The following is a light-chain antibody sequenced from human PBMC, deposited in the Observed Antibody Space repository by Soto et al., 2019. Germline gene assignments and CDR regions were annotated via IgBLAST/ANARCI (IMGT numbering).Light chain of an antibody. J-gene: IGKJ3*01. Sequence: EIVLTQFPGTLSLSPGEGATVSCRVSQSINSKSLVWYQRKFGQAPRLLIYNTSSRATGIPDRFSGSGSGTDFTLSISRLEPEDFAVYYCQHYGGSFIFGPGTKVDIK. CDR3: QHYGGSFI. V-gene: IGKV3-20*01. CDR2: NTS. CDR1: QSINSKS.